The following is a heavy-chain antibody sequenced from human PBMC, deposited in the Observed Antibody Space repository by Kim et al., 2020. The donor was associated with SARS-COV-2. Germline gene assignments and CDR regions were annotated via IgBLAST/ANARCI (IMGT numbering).Heavy chain of an antibody. CDR2: IKQDGSEK. V-gene: IGHV3-7*01. CDR1: GFTFSNYW. D-gene: IGHD3-22*01. Sequence: GGSLRLSCAASGFTFSNYWMSWVRQAPGEGLEWVANIKQDGSEKYYVDSVKGRFTISRDNAKNSLYLQMNSLRAEDTAVYYCARDAGLYYDSSGNLDYFDDWGQGTLVTVSS. CDR3: ARDAGLYYDSSGNLDYFDD. J-gene: IGHJ4*02.